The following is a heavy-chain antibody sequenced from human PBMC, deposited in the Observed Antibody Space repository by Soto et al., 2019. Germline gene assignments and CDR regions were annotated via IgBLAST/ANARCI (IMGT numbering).Heavy chain of an antibody. Sequence: QVQLVESGGGVVQPGRSLRLSCAASGFTFSSYAMNWVRQAPGKGLEWVAVISYDGSNKYYADSVKGRFTISRDNSKNTLYMQMNRLRAEDTDVYYCARDLEMATKSPGDYWGQGTLVTVSS. J-gene: IGHJ4*02. CDR1: GFTFSSYA. CDR3: ARDLEMATKSPGDY. D-gene: IGHD5-12*01. V-gene: IGHV3-30-3*01. CDR2: ISYDGSNK.